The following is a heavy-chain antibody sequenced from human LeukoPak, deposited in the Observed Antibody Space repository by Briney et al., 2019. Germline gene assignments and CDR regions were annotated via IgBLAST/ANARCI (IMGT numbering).Heavy chain of an antibody. CDR1: GFTFSTYC. D-gene: IGHD1/OR15-1a*01. V-gene: IGHV3-30*18. Sequence: PGGSLRLSCAASGFTFSTYCMHWVRQDPGRGLQWVAIISFDGSNKYYADSVKGRFTISRDNSKNRLYLQMYSLRPEDTADYFCAKDLREQRRGWYYYGMDVWGQGTTVTVSS. CDR3: AKDLREQRRGWYYYGMDV. CDR2: ISFDGSNK. J-gene: IGHJ6*02.